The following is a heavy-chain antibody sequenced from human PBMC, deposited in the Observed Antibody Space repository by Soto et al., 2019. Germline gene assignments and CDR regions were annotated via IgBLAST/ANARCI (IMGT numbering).Heavy chain of an antibody. CDR3: ARLLEDIVVVPAATDYYYYYYMDV. Sequence: SETLSLTCTVSGGSISSYYWSWIRQPPGKGLEWIGYIYYSGSTNYNPSLKSRVTISVDTSKNQFSLKLSSVTAADTAVYYCARLLEDIVVVPAATDYYYYYYMDVWGKGTTVTVSS. CDR1: GGSISSYY. V-gene: IGHV4-59*08. CDR2: IYYSGST. J-gene: IGHJ6*03. D-gene: IGHD2-2*01.